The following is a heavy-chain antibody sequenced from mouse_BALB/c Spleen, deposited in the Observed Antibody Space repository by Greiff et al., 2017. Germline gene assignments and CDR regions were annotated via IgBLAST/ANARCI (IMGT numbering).Heavy chain of an antibody. CDR2: INPGSGGT. J-gene: IGHJ3*01. V-gene: IGHV1-54*01. D-gene: IGHD2-4*01. Sequence: QVQLKQSGAELVRPGTSVKVSCKASGYAFTNYLIEWVKQRPGQGLEWIGVINPGSGGTNYNEKFKGKATLTADKSSSTAYMQLSSLTSDDSAVYFCARGYDYGFAYWGQGTLVTVSA. CDR1: GYAFTNYL. CDR3: ARGYDYGFAY.